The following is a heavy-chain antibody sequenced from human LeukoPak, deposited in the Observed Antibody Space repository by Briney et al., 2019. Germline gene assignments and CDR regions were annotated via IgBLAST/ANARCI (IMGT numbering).Heavy chain of an antibody. V-gene: IGHV1-24*01. J-gene: IGHJ5*02. CDR1: GYTLTELS. CDR3: ATGPPTVWFDP. CDR2: FDPEDGET. Sequence: ASVKVSCKVSGYTLTELSMHWVRQAPRKGLEWMGGFDPEDGETIYAQKFQGRVTMTEDTSTDTAYMELSSLRSEGTAVYYCATGPPTVWFDPWGQGTLVTVSS. D-gene: IGHD1-14*01.